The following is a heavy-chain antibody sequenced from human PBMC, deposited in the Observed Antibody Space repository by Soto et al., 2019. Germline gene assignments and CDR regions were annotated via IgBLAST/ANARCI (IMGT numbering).Heavy chain of an antibody. CDR1: GDSISTYY. V-gene: IGHV4-59*04. Sequence: SETLSLTCTVFGDSISTYYWSWIRQPPGTGQVWIGFICYSGSAYYNPSLKSRVTISIDTSKNQFSLKLTSVTAADTAVFYCARHGVDYGDYASYYYYGMDVWGRGTTVTVSS. D-gene: IGHD4-17*01. CDR2: ICYSGSA. J-gene: IGHJ6*02. CDR3: ARHGVDYGDYASYYYYGMDV.